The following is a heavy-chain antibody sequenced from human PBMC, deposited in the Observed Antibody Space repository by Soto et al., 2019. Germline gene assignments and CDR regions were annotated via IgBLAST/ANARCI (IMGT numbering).Heavy chain of an antibody. CDR2: ISSSSSTI. CDR3: ARGLGYCSGGSCYSDY. CDR1: GFTFSTYS. V-gene: IGHV3-48*02. Sequence: EVQLVESGGGLVQPGGSLRLSCAASGFTFSTYSMNWVRQAPGKGLEWVSYISSSSSTIYYADSVKGRFTISRDNAKNSLYLQMNSLRDEDTAVYYCARGLGYCSGGSCYSDYWVQGTLVTVSS. D-gene: IGHD2-15*01. J-gene: IGHJ4*02.